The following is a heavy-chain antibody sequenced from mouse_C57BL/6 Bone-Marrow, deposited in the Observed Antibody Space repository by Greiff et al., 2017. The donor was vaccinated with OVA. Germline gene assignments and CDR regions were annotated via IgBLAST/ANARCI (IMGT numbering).Heavy chain of an antibody. Sequence: QVQLKQPGAELVKPGASVKLSCKASGYTFTSYWMHWVKQRPGQGLEWIGMIHPNSGSTNYNEKFKSKATLTVDKSSSTAYMQLSSLTSEDSAVYYCARFLLFITTVVATRYFDVWGTGTTVTVSS. CDR3: ARFLLFITTVVATRYFDV. V-gene: IGHV1-64*01. J-gene: IGHJ1*03. D-gene: IGHD1-1*01. CDR1: GYTFTSYW. CDR2: IHPNSGST.